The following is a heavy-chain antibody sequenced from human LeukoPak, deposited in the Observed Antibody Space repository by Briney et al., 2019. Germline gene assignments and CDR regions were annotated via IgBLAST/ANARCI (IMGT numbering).Heavy chain of an antibody. CDR1: GGSISSYY. V-gene: IGHV4-59*06. CDR3: ASEGYYYDSSGQSSYYFDY. D-gene: IGHD3-22*01. J-gene: IGHJ4*02. Sequence: PSETLSLTCTVSGGSISSYYWSWIRQHPGKGLEWIGYIYYSGSTYYNPSLKSRVTISVDTSKNQFSLKLSSVTAADTAVYYCASEGYYYDSSGQSSYYFDYWGQGTLVTVSS. CDR2: IYYSGST.